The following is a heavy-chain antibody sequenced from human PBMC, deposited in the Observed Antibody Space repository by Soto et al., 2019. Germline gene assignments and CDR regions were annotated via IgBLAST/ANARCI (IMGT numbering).Heavy chain of an antibody. CDR1: GFTFSSYS. Sequence: GGSLRLSCAASGFTFSSYSMNWVRQAPGKGLEWVSSISSSSSYIYYADSVKGRFTISRDNAKNSLYLQMNSLRAEDTAVYYCARDYSNIVVVPAASTAGYWGQGTLVTVSS. CDR2: ISSSSSYI. D-gene: IGHD2-2*01. J-gene: IGHJ4*02. V-gene: IGHV3-21*01. CDR3: ARDYSNIVVVPAASTAGY.